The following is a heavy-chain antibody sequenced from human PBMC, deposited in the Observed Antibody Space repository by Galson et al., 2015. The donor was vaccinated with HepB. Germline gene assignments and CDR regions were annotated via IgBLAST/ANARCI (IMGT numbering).Heavy chain of an antibody. CDR3: VKAYREYQVLQGYYFDY. V-gene: IGHV3-30*02. Sequence: SLRLSCATSGFAFWTYSMHWVRQAPGRGLEWVTFIRYDGGNRYYADSVKGRFTTSRDNSKNTLYLQLNSLRPEDTAVYYCVKAYREYQVLQGYYFDYWGQGTLVIVSS. D-gene: IGHD2/OR15-2a*01. CDR1: GFAFWTYS. J-gene: IGHJ4*02. CDR2: IRYDGGNR.